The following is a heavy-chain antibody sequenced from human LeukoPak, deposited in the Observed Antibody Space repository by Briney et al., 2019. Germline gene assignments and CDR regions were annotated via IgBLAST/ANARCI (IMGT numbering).Heavy chain of an antibody. V-gene: IGHV4-39*07. CDR3: ARGPKYDYVWGIPLGFDY. D-gene: IGHD3-16*01. CDR1: GGSISSSSYY. CDR2: IYYSGST. J-gene: IGHJ4*02. Sequence: SETLSLTCTVSGGSISSSSYYWGWIRQPPGKGLEWIGSIYYSGSTYYNPSLKSRVTISVDTSKNQFSLKLSSVTAADTAVYYCARGPKYDYVWGIPLGFDYWGQGTLVTVSS.